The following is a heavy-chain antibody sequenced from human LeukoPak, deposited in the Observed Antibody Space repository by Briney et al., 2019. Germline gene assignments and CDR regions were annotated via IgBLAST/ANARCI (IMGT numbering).Heavy chain of an antibody. V-gene: IGHV3-23*01. J-gene: IGHJ6*02. CDR2: FNGRGGTT. Sequence: GGSLRLSCAASGFTLSSHMMSWVRQAAGKGLEWVSYFNGRGGTTDYADSVKGRFTMLRDSSKDTLFLQMNSLRAEDTAVYYCARGVGFTTCMDVWGQGTTVTVSS. CDR3: ARGVGFTTCMDV. D-gene: IGHD1-14*01. CDR1: GFTLSSHM.